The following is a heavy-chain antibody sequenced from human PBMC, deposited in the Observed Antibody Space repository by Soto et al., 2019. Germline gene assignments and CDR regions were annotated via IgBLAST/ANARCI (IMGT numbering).Heavy chain of an antibody. CDR3: ARVILSSSYEMNWFGP. V-gene: IGHV1-69*05. D-gene: IGHD6-6*01. CDR2: IIPIFGTA. J-gene: IGHJ5*02. CDR1: GGTFSSYA. Sequence: GASVKVSCKASGGTFSSYAISWVRQAPGQGLEWMGGIIPIFGTASYAQKFQGRVTMTRDTSISTAYMELGSLTSEDTAVYYCARVILSSSYEMNWFGPWGQGTQVTVSS.